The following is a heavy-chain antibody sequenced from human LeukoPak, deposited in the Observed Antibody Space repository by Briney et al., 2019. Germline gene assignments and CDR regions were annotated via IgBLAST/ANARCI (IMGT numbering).Heavy chain of an antibody. J-gene: IGHJ3*02. CDR1: GITVSSNY. Sequence: AGGSLRLSCVASGITVSSNYMSWVRQAPGKGLEWVSIIYSGGATFYADSVKGRFIISRENSKNTLWLQMNSLRAEDTAVYYCAKGGYSSSWDDAFDIWGQGTMVTVPS. CDR2: IYSGGAT. CDR3: AKGGYSSSWDDAFDI. D-gene: IGHD6-13*01. V-gene: IGHV3-66*01.